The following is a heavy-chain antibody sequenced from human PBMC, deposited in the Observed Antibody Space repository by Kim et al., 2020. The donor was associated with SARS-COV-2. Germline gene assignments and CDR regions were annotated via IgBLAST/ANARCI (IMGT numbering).Heavy chain of an antibody. CDR3: TKTTVYGAQHWFDS. Sequence: AASVGGRFTISRENSKNTLHLHMNSLRAEDTAVYYCTKTTVYGAQHWFDSWGQGTLVTVSS. J-gene: IGHJ5*01. V-gene: IGHV3-23*01. D-gene: IGHD4-17*01.